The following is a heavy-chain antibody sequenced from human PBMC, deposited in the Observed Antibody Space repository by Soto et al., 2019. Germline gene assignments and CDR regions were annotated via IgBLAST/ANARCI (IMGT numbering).Heavy chain of an antibody. Sequence: ASVKVSCKASGYTFTSYGISWVRQAPGQGLEWMGWISAYNGNTNYAQKLQGRVTMTTDTSTSTAYMELRSLRSDDTAESYCARDGPYTLNYSGFEPWGQGTLVTVCS. CDR2: ISAYNGNT. V-gene: IGHV1-18*01. D-gene: IGHD1-7*01. CDR3: ARDGPYTLNYSGFEP. CDR1: GYTFTSYG. J-gene: IGHJ5*02.